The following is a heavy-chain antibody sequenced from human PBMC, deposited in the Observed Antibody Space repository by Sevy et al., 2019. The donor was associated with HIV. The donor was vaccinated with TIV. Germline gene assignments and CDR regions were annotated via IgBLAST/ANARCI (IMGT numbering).Heavy chain of an antibody. D-gene: IGHD3-3*01. Sequence: GWSLRLSCAASGFTFSRDWMTWVRQAPGKGLEWVSAISGSGGSTYYADSVKGRFTISRDNSKNTLYLQMNSLRAEDTAVYYCASSLLRFLENFDYWGQGTLVTVSS. CDR3: ASSLLRFLENFDY. J-gene: IGHJ4*02. V-gene: IGHV3-23*01. CDR2: ISGSGGST. CDR1: GFTFSRDW.